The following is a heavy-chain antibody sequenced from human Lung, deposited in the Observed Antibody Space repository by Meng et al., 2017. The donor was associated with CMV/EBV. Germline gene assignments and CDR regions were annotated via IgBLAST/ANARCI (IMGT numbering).Heavy chain of an antibody. J-gene: IGHJ3*02. V-gene: IGHV3-23*01. CDR3: AKGHWGCSSTSCYLDAFDI. Sequence: GESLKISSAASGFTFSSYAMSWVRQAPGKGLEWVSAISGSGGSTYYADSVKGRFTISRDNSKNTLYLQMNSLRAEDTAVYYCAKGHWGCSSTSCYLDAFDIWGQGTMVTVSS. CDR2: ISGSGGST. CDR1: GFTFSSYA. D-gene: IGHD2-2*01.